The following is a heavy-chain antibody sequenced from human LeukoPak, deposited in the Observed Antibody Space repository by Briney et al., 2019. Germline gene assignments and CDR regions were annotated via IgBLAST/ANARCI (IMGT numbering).Heavy chain of an antibody. CDR3: ARGSSTSCYTG. J-gene: IGHJ4*02. CDR1: GYTFTSYD. CDR2: KNPNSGNT. Sequence: GASLKVSCKASGYTFTSYDINCVRQATGQGLGWMGWKNPNSGNTGYAQKFQGRVTMTRNTSISTAYMELSSLRSEDTAVYYCARGSSTSCYTGWGQGTLVTVSS. V-gene: IGHV1-8*01. D-gene: IGHD2-2*02.